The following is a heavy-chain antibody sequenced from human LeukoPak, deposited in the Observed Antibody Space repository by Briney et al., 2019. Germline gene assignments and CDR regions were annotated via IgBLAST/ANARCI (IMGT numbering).Heavy chain of an antibody. D-gene: IGHD3-10*01. CDR2: IYSGGST. Sequence: GGSLRLPCAASGFTVSSNYMSWVRQAPGKGLEWVSVIYSGGSTYYADSVKGRFTISRDNSKNTLYLQMNSLRAEDTAVYHCARDGITMVRGVITTTYFDYWGQGTLVTVSS. CDR3: ARDGITMVRGVITTTYFDY. V-gene: IGHV3-53*01. J-gene: IGHJ4*02. CDR1: GFTVSSNY.